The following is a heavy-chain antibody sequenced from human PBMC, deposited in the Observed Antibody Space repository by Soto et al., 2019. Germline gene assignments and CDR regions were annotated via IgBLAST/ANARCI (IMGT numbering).Heavy chain of an antibody. D-gene: IGHD2-15*01. J-gene: IGHJ3*02. CDR3: AGIQLGYDAFDI. CDR2: ISSSSSYI. CDR1: GFTFSSYS. Sequence: GGSLRLSCAASGFTFSSYSMNWVRQAPGKGLEWVSSISSSSSYIYYADSVKGRFTISRDNAKNSLYLQMNSLRAEDTAVYYCAGIQLGYDAFDIWGQGKMVTVS. V-gene: IGHV3-21*01.